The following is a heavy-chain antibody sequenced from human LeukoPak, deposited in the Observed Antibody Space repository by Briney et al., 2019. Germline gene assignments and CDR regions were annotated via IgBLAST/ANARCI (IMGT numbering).Heavy chain of an antibody. CDR2: ISANGGST. D-gene: IGHD6-13*01. CDR1: GFIISNYA. Sequence: PGGSLRLSCSASGFIISNYAMHWVRQAPGKGLEYLSAISANGGSTYYADSVKGRFTISRDNSSNTLYLQMSSLRAEDTAIYHCLKDLYKGDSSSRYYFHYWGQGTLVTVSS. CDR3: LKDLYKGDSSSRYYFHY. V-gene: IGHV3-64D*06. J-gene: IGHJ4*02.